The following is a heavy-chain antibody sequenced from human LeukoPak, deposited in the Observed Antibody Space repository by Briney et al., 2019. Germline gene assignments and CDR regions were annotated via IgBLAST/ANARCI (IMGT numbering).Heavy chain of an antibody. D-gene: IGHD2-15*01. CDR3: ARGEGYAPHAFDI. V-gene: IGHV6-1*01. Sequence: SQTLSLTCAISGDSVSSSSAAWSWIRQSPSRGLEWLGRTYYRSKWYNDYAVSVKSRTTINPDTSKNQFSLQLNSMTPEDTAVYYCARGEGYAPHAFDIWGQGTMVTVSS. CDR2: TYYRSKWYN. CDR1: GDSVSSSSAA. J-gene: IGHJ3*02.